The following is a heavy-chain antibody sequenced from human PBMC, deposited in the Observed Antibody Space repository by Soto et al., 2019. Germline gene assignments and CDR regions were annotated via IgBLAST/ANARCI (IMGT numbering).Heavy chain of an antibody. D-gene: IGHD3-16*01. Sequence: QVQLVESGGGVVQPGRSLRLSCAASGFTFSSYAMHWVRQAPGKGLEWVAVISYDGSNKYYADSVKGRFTISRDNSKNTLYLQMNSLRAEDTAVYYCARVYGPGRPDLYYHGMDVWGQGTTVTVSS. CDR3: ARVYGPGRPDLYYHGMDV. CDR1: GFTFSSYA. J-gene: IGHJ6*02. CDR2: ISYDGSNK. V-gene: IGHV3-30-3*01.